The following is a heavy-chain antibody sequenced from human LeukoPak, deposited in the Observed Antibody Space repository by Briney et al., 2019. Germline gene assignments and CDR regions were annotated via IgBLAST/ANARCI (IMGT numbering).Heavy chain of an antibody. J-gene: IGHJ3*02. CDR2: IFTSGTT. D-gene: IGHD3-22*01. Sequence: SETLSLTCTVSGGSISSYYVNWIRQPAGKGLEWIGRIFTSGTTNYNPSLKSRVTMSVDRSKNQFSLNLSSVTAADTAVYYCARDPYYFESSGLHDVFDIWGQGAMVTVSS. CDR3: ARDPYYFESSGLHDVFDI. V-gene: IGHV4-4*07. CDR1: GGSISSYY.